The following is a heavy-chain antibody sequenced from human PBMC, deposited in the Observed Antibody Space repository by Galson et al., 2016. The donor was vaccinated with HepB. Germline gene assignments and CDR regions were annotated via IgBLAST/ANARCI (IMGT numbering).Heavy chain of an antibody. J-gene: IGHJ4*02. Sequence: SLRLSCAASGFKFDDYGMSWVRQAPGKGLEWVSGFNWNGGSTGYVDSVKGRFTISRDNAKNSLYLQMNSLRAEDTALYYCARATPYYDILTGYYNYYFDYWGQGTLVTVSS. CDR3: ARATPYYDILTGYYNYYFDY. CDR2: FNWNGGST. V-gene: IGHV3-20*04. CDR1: GFKFDDYG. D-gene: IGHD3-9*01.